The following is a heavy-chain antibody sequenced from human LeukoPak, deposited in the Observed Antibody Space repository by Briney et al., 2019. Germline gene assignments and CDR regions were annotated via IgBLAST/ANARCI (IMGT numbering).Heavy chain of an antibody. V-gene: IGHV3-74*01. J-gene: IGHJ3*02. CDR3: ARGNSHAFDI. Sequence: GGSLRLSCAASGFTFSSYTMNWVRQAPGKGLVWVSRITSDGSTTSYADSVKGRFTISRDNAKNTLYLQMNSLRVEDTAVYYCARGNSHAFDIWGQGTMVTVSS. CDR2: ITSDGSTT. CDR1: GFTFSSYT. D-gene: IGHD3-10*01.